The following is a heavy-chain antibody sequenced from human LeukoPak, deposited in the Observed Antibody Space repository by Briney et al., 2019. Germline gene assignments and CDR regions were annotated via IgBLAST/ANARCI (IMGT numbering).Heavy chain of an antibody. V-gene: IGHV3-11*04. CDR3: ARAWKGYYFDY. D-gene: IGHD1-1*01. J-gene: IGHJ4*02. Sequence: PGGSLRLSCAASGFTFSDNYMIWIRQAPGKGLEWVSYIDTSGSAMYYAVPVKGRFTISRDNARNSLYLQMNSLRAEDTAVYYCARAWKGYYFDYWGQGTLVTVSS. CDR2: IDTSGSAM. CDR1: GFTFSDNY.